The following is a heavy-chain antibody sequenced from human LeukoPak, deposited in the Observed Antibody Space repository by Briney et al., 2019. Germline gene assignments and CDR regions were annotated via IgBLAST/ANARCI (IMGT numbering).Heavy chain of an antibody. CDR1: GGSVSSGSYY. CDR2: IYYSGST. J-gene: IGHJ4*02. D-gene: IGHD5-18*01. CDR3: ARGDTAMVTGFDY. Sequence: SETLPLTCTVSGGSVSSGSYYWSWIRQPPGKGLEWIGYIYYSGSTNYNPPLKSRVTISVDTSKNQFSLKLSSVTAADTAVYYCARGDTAMVTGFDYWGQGTLVTVSS. V-gene: IGHV4-61*01.